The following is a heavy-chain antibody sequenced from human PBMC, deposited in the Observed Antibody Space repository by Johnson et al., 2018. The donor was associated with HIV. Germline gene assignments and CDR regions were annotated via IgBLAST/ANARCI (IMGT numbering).Heavy chain of an antibody. V-gene: IGHV3-30*03. Sequence: QVQLVESGGGLVQPGRSLRLSCAASGFTFSSYGMHWVRQAPGKGLEWVAVISFDGSKEYYADSVKGRFTISRDNSNNTLHLQMSSLRAEDTTIYYCVRGRIVDLRAGGFDIWGQGTRVIVSS. CDR1: GFTFSSYG. D-gene: IGHD1-26*01. CDR2: ISFDGSKE. CDR3: VRGRIVDLRAGGFDI. J-gene: IGHJ3*02.